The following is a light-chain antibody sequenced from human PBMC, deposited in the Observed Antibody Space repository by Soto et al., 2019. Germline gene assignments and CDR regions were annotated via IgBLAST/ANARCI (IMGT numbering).Light chain of an antibody. Sequence: DLQMTPSPSSLSASVGDRVTITCRASQSIGNSLNWYQHRPGKAPELLIFAASTLQSGVPSRFRGSGSGTDFTLAISSLHREDFATYYCQQSFSGPPGTFGEGTKV. V-gene: IGKV1-39*01. CDR3: QQSFSGPPGT. CDR1: QSIGNS. J-gene: IGKJ1*01. CDR2: AAS.